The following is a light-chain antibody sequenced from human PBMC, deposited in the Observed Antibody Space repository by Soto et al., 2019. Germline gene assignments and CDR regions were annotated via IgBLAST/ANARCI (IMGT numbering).Light chain of an antibody. J-gene: IGLJ1*01. CDR3: TTDTYTTPLHV. V-gene: IGLV2-14*03. Sequence: QSVLTQPASVSGSPGQSIAISCTGVRTDVDGYDYVSWYQQHPGQAPQLIIYDVYNRPSGVSHRFSGSKSGDTASLTISGLQAEDVANYSCTTDTYTTPLHVSVPGTKDPVL. CDR2: DVY. CDR1: RTDVDGYDY.